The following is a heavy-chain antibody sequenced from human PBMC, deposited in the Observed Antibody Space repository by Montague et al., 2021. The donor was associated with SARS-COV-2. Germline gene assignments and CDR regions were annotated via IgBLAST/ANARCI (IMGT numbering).Heavy chain of an antibody. V-gene: IGHV3-48*04. CDR3: ARVASEHTAMAPDY. Sequence: SLRLSCAAAEFTFSRYSMNWVRQAPGKGLEWISYISMSETRTQYADSVKGRFTISRDNARNSLYLQMRSLTGGDTAVYYCARVASEHTAMAPDYWGQGTLVTVSS. J-gene: IGHJ4*02. CDR2: ISMSETRT. CDR1: EFTFSRYS. D-gene: IGHD5-18*01.